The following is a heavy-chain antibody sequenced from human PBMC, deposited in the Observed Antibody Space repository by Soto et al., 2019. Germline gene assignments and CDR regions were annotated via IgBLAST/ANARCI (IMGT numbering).Heavy chain of an antibody. Sequence: ASVKVSCKASGYTFTSYGISWVRQAPGQGLEWMGWISAYNGNTNYAQKLQGRVTMTTDTSTSTAYMELRSLRSDDTAVYYCARRPQYYDFWSGSDAFDIWGQGTMVTVSS. D-gene: IGHD3-3*01. J-gene: IGHJ3*02. V-gene: IGHV1-18*01. CDR3: ARRPQYYDFWSGSDAFDI. CDR2: ISAYNGNT. CDR1: GYTFTSYG.